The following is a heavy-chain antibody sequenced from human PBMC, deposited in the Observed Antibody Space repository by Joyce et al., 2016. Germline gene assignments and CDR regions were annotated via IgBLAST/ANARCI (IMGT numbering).Heavy chain of an antibody. CDR2: LSSSSSYI. J-gene: IGHJ4*02. V-gene: IGHV3-21*01. CDR1: GLTFSSYS. CDR3: ARSSYTNGIFDY. Sequence: EVQLVESGGGLVKPGGSLRLSCAASGLTFSSYSMSWVRQAQGKGREWFSSLSSSSSYIKYTDSVKGRFTISRDNAKNSLYLQMNSLRVEDTAVYYCARSSYTNGIFDYWGQGTLVTVSS. D-gene: IGHD2-8*01.